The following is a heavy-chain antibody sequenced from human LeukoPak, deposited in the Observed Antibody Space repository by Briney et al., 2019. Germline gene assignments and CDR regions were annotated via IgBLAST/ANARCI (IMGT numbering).Heavy chain of an antibody. D-gene: IGHD3-16*01. Sequence: SETLSLTCTVSGYSITSIYYWGWIRQPPGKGLEWIGSIHHSGDTAYNPSLKSRVTISVDTSKSQFSLKLSSVTAADTAVYYCARSYASSGLDRWGQGTLVTVSS. CDR1: GYSITSIYY. CDR2: IHHSGDT. V-gene: IGHV4-38-2*02. J-gene: IGHJ5*02. CDR3: ARSYASSGLDR.